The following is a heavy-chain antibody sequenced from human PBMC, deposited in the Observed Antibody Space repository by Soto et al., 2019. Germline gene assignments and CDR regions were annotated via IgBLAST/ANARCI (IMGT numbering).Heavy chain of an antibody. D-gene: IGHD4-4*01. Sequence: SETLSLTCTVSGGSISSGGYYWSWIRQHPGKGLEWIGYIFYSGGTYYNPSLKSRVTISVDTSKNQFSLKLNSVTAADPAVYYCARADHSGGLYYYYMDVWGKGTTVTVSS. CDR1: GGSISSGGYY. J-gene: IGHJ6*03. CDR3: ARADHSGGLYYYYMDV. V-gene: IGHV4-31*03. CDR2: IFYSGGT.